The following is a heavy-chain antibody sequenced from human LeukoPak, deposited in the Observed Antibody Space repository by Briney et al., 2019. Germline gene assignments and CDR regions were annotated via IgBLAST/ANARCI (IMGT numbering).Heavy chain of an antibody. CDR3: ARDGRGSVDY. Sequence: PSQNLSLTCTVSGGSISSGGYYWSWIRQHPGKGLEWIGYIYYSGSTYYNPSLKSRVTISVDTSKNQFSLKLSSVTAADTAVYYCARDGRGSVDYWGQGTLVTVSS. D-gene: IGHD3-10*01. CDR1: GGSISSGGYY. V-gene: IGHV4-31*03. CDR2: IYYSGST. J-gene: IGHJ4*02.